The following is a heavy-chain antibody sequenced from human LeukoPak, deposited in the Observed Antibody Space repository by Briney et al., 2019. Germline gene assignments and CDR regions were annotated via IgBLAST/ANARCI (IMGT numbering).Heavy chain of an antibody. CDR2: IYYSGST. J-gene: IGHJ4*02. D-gene: IGHD3-16*02. CDR3: ASPGGDVWGSYRY. V-gene: IGHV4-59*01. Sequence: SETLSLTCTVSGGSISSYYWSWIRQPPGKGLEWIGYIYYSGSTNYNPSLKSRVNISVDTSKNQFSLKLSSVTAADTAVYYCASPGGDVWGSYRYWGQGTLVTVSS. CDR1: GGSISSYY.